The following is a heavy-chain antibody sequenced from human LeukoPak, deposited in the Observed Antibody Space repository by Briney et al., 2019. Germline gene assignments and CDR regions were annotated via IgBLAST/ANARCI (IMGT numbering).Heavy chain of an antibody. Sequence: GGSLRLSCAAPGFTFSTYWMHWVRQAPGKGLVWVSRINKDGSSTSYAESVQGRFTFSRDNAKNTLYLQMNSLRAEDTAVYYCVRDVWGDRDSYFDYWGQGTLVTVSS. D-gene: IGHD2-21*01. V-gene: IGHV3-74*01. CDR2: INKDGSST. CDR3: VRDVWGDRDSYFDY. CDR1: GFTFSTYW. J-gene: IGHJ4*02.